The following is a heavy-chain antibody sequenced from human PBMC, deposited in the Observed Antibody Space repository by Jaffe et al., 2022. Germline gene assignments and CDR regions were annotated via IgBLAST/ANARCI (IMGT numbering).Heavy chain of an antibody. Sequence: QLQLQESGPGLVKPSETLSLTCAVSGYSISSGYFWGWIRQPPGKGLEWIGTFFHSGSTYYTPSLKSRVTISVDTSKNQFSLDLSSVTAADTAIYYCARQLQWAFDYWGQGTLVTVSS. J-gene: IGHJ4*02. CDR1: GYSISSGYF. CDR2: FFHSGST. V-gene: IGHV4-38-2*01. CDR3: ARQLQWAFDY. D-gene: IGHD6-19*01.